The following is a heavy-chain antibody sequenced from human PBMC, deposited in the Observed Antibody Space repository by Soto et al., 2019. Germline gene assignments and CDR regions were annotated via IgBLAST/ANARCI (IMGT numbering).Heavy chain of an antibody. J-gene: IGHJ4*02. D-gene: IGHD5-12*01. Sequence: ASVKVSCKASGYTFTSYAMHWVRQAPGQRLEWMGWINAANGNTRYSQKFQGRVTITRDTSANTAYMELSSLRSEFTAVYYCARNGVATYHFDYWGQGTLVTVSS. CDR1: GYTFTSYA. V-gene: IGHV1-3*01. CDR3: ARNGVATYHFDY. CDR2: INAANGNT.